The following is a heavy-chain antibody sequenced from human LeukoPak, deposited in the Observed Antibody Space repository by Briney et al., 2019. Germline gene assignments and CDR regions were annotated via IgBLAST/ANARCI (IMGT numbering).Heavy chain of an antibody. CDR1: GFTFSSYA. CDR3: AKVVAVAEHFDY. J-gene: IGHJ4*02. D-gene: IGHD6-19*01. V-gene: IGHV3-30*04. Sequence: QAGGSLRLSCAASGFTFSSYAMHWVRQAPGKGLEWVAVISYDGSNKYYADSVKGRFTISRDNSKNTLYLQMNSLRAEDTAVYYCAKVVAVAEHFDYWGQGTLVTVSS. CDR2: ISYDGSNK.